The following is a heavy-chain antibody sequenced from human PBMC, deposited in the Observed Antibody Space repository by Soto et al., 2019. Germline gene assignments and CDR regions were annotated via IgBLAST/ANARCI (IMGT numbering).Heavy chain of an antibody. CDR2: IYYSGST. CDR1: GGSISTYY. V-gene: IGHV4-59*08. J-gene: IGHJ6*03. CDR3: ARSDHYYYMDV. Sequence: SETLSLTCTVSGGSISTYYWNWIRQPPGKGLEWIGYIYYSGSTNYNPSLKSRVTISVDTSKNQFSLKLSSVTAADTAVYYCARSDHYYYMDVWGKGTTVTVSS.